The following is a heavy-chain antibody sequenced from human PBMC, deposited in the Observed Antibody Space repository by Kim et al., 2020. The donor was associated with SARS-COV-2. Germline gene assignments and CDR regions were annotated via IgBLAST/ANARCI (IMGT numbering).Heavy chain of an antibody. CDR3: AKGIVGARAFDY. J-gene: IGHJ4*02. CDR2: ISEGGGST. CDR1: GFTFSSCA. Sequence: GGSLRLSCAASGFTFSSCAMNWVRQAPGKGLEWVSSISEGGGSTYYADSVKGRFTIFRDNSKYTVSLQMNRLRAEDTAIYYCAKGIVGARAFDYWGQGIL. D-gene: IGHD1-26*01. V-gene: IGHV3-23*01.